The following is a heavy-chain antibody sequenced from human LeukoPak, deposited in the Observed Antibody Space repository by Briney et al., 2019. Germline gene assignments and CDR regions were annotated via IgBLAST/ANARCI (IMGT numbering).Heavy chain of an antibody. CDR3: ARTGSERLGELSFFMRFYVVY. D-gene: IGHD3-16*02. CDR1: GYSISSGYY. Sequence: TASETLSLTCTVSGYSISSGYYWGWIRQPPGKGLEWIGSIYHSGSTYYNPSLKSRVTISVDTSKNQFSLKLSSVTAADTAVYYCARTGSERLGELSFFMRFYVVYWGQGTLVTVSS. V-gene: IGHV4-38-2*02. J-gene: IGHJ4*02. CDR2: IYHSGST.